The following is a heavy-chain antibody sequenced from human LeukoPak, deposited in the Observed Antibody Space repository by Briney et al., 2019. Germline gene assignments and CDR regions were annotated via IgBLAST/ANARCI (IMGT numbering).Heavy chain of an antibody. CDR3: AGASLLLWFGELPDY. V-gene: IGHV4-59*01. Sequence: SETLSLTCTVSRGSISSYYWSWIRQPPGEGREWIGYIYYSGSNNYNPSLKSRVTISVDTPKNQFSLELSSVSAADTAVYYCAGASLLLWFGELPDYWGQGTLVTVSS. D-gene: IGHD3-10*01. CDR1: RGSISSYY. CDR2: IYYSGSN. J-gene: IGHJ4*02.